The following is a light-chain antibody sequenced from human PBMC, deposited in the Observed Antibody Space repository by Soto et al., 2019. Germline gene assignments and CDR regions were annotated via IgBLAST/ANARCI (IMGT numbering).Light chain of an antibody. CDR3: QQSYSTPLT. Sequence: DIQMTQSPSSLSASVGDRVTITCRASQSISSYLNWYQQKPGKAPKLLIYAASSLQSVVPSRFSGSGSGTDFTLTISILQPEDFATYYCQQSYSTPLTFGGATKVEIK. CDR1: QSISSY. J-gene: IGKJ4*01. V-gene: IGKV1-39*01. CDR2: AAS.